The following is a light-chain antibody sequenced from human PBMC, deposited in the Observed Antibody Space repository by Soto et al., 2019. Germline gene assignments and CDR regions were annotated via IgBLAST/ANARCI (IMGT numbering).Light chain of an antibody. J-gene: IGLJ1*01. Sequence: QSARTHPASVSGSPGQSITISCTGTSSDVGSYNLVSWYQQHPGKAPKLMIYEGSKRPSGVSNRFSGSKSGNTASLTISGLQAEDEADYYCCSYAGSSIFYVFGTGTKV. CDR3: CSYAGSSIFYV. CDR2: EGS. CDR1: SSDVGSYNL. V-gene: IGLV2-23*01.